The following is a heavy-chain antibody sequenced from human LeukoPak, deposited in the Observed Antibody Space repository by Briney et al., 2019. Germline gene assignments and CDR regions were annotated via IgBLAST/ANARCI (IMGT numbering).Heavy chain of an antibody. V-gene: IGHV3-23*01. D-gene: IGHD1-26*01. CDR1: GFTFGSYA. Sequence: PGGSLRLACAASGFTFGSYAMTWVRRSPGKGLEWVSTIGASGGGDTYYADCVKGRFTISRDNSKNTLYLQMKSLRAEDTAVYYCAKDDASGSYSHYWGQGTLVSVSS. CDR2: IGASGGGDT. J-gene: IGHJ4*02. CDR3: AKDDASGSYSHY.